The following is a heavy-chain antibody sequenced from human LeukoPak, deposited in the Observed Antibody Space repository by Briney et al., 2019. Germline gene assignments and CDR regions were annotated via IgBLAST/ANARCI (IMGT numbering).Heavy chain of an antibody. V-gene: IGHV3-13*01. CDR3: ARDRIEDIVVVPAAMKGLGYYYGMDV. CDR2: IGTAGDT. Sequence: PGGSLRLSCAASGFTFSSYDMHWVRQATGKGLEWVSAIGTAGDTYYPGSVKGRFTISRENAKNSLYLQMNSLRAEDTAVYYCARDRIEDIVVVPAAMKGLGYYYGMDVWGQGTTVTVSS. D-gene: IGHD2-2*01. J-gene: IGHJ6*02. CDR1: GFTFSSYD.